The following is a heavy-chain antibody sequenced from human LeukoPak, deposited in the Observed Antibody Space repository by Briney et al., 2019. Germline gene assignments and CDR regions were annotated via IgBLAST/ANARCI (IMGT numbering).Heavy chain of an antibody. Sequence: SETLSLTCAVSGYSISSGYYWGWIRQPPGKGLEWIGSIYHSGSTYYNPSPKSRVTISVDTSRNQFSLKLSSVTAADTAVYYCAWTSGYASSFDYWGQGTLVTVSS. J-gene: IGHJ4*02. CDR2: IYHSGST. CDR1: GYSISSGYY. V-gene: IGHV4-38-2*01. D-gene: IGHD5-12*01. CDR3: AWTSGYASSFDY.